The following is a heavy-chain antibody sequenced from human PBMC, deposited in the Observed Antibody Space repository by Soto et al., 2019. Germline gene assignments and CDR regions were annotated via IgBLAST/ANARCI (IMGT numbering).Heavy chain of an antibody. CDR1: GFTFSSYD. CDR3: ARARHQGSWAY. D-gene: IGHD6-13*01. CDR2: IGTAGDT. Sequence: EVQLVESGGGLVQPGGSLRLSCAASGFTFSSYDMHWVRQATGKGLEWVSAIGTAGDTYYPGSVKGRFTISRENAKNSLYLQRNGLGAGDGAVYYCARARHQGSWAYWGRGTLVTVPS. J-gene: IGHJ4*02. V-gene: IGHV3-13*04.